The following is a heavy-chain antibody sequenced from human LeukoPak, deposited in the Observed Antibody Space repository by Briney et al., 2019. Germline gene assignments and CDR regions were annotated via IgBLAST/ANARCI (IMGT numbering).Heavy chain of an antibody. J-gene: IGHJ3*02. CDR1: GYTFTSYY. V-gene: IGHV1-2*04. Sequence: PRASVKVSCKASGYTFTSYYIHWVRQAPGQGLEWMGWINPNSGGTNYAQKFQGWVTMTRDTTINTAYMELSGLTSDDTAIYYCARERELQGGSAFDIWGQGTMVSVSS. CDR3: ARERELQGGSAFDI. CDR2: INPNSGGT. D-gene: IGHD1-7*01.